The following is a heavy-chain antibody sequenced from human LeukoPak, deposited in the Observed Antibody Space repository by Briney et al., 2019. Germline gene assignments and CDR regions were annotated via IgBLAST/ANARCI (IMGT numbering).Heavy chain of an antibody. V-gene: IGHV1-2*02. Sequence: GASVKVSCKASGYTFTGYYMHWVRQAPGQGLGWMGWINPNSGGTNYAQKFQGRVTMTRDTSISTAYMELSRLRSDDTAVYYCARDRGPSSGRNWFDPWGQGTLVTVSS. J-gene: IGHJ5*02. CDR2: INPNSGGT. CDR1: GYTFTGYY. CDR3: ARDRGPSSGRNWFDP. D-gene: IGHD3-22*01.